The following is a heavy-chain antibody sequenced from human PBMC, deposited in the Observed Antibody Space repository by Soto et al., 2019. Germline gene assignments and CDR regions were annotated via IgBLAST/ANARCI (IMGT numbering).Heavy chain of an antibody. D-gene: IGHD1-26*01. CDR1: GDSIGTYN. CDR2: IYSNGGT. CDR3: VRQGIGALHGRVDV. Sequence: QVQLQASGPGLVKPSDTLSLTCTVSGDSIGTYNWGWIRQPPGKRLEWIGYIYSNGGTSYNPALKSRVTISADTSTKQCSLRLSSVTAADTAVYYCVRQGIGALHGRVDVWGQGTTVTVSS. J-gene: IGHJ6*02. V-gene: IGHV4-59*08.